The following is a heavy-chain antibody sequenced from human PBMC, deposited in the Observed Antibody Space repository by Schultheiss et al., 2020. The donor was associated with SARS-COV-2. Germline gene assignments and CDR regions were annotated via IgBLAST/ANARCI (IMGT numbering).Heavy chain of an antibody. D-gene: IGHD4-17*01. J-gene: IGHJ4*02. Sequence: SETLSLTCTVSGGSISSYYWGWIRQPPGKGLEWIGYIYYSGSTYYNPSLKSRVTISVDTSKNQFSLKLSSVTAADTAVYYCARLDVGGYGDYDLDYWGQGTLVTVSS. CDR2: IYYSGST. CDR1: GGSISSYY. CDR3: ARLDVGGYGDYDLDY. V-gene: IGHV4-59*01.